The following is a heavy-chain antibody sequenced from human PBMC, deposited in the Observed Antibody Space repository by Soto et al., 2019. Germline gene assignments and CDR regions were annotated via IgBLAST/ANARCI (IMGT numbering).Heavy chain of an antibody. CDR3: ARDRDTYGLNFFDY. D-gene: IGHD5-18*01. J-gene: IGHJ4*02. CDR2: INTDGSTT. CDR1: GFTFSTYW. V-gene: IGHV3-74*01. Sequence: AGGSLRLSCSASGFTFSTYWMHWVRQAPGKGLVWVSRINTDGSTTTYADSVKGRFTISRDNAKNTLYLQMNSLRAEDTAVYYCARDRDTYGLNFFDYWGQGTLVTVSS.